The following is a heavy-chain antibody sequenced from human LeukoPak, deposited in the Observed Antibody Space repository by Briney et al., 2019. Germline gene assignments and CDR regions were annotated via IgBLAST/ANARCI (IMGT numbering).Heavy chain of an antibody. D-gene: IGHD3-10*01. CDR1: GFSLTTSGMC. V-gene: IGHV2-70*11. CDR2: IDWDDDK. CDR3: VRIAYNSGTWGRYFDY. J-gene: IGHJ4*02. Sequence: SGPVLVKPTQTLTLTCTFSGFSLTTSGMCVSWIRQPPGKALEWLARIDWDDDKYYSTFLKTRLTISKDTSKNQVVLTMTNMDPVDTATYYCVRIAYNSGTWGRYFDYWGQGTLVTVSS.